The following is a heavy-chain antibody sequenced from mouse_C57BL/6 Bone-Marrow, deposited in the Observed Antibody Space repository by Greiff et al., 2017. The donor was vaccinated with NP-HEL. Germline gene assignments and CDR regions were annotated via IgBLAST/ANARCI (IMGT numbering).Heavy chain of an antibody. Sequence: EVQLQQSGAELVRPGASVKLSCTASGFNIKDDYMHWVKQRPEQGLEWIGWIDPENGDTEYASKFQGKATITADTSSNTAYPQLSSLTSEDTAVYYCTLYDGYLYFDYWGQGTTLTVSS. CDR2: IDPENGDT. CDR3: TLYDGYLYFDY. J-gene: IGHJ2*01. D-gene: IGHD2-3*01. CDR1: GFNIKDDY. V-gene: IGHV14-4*01.